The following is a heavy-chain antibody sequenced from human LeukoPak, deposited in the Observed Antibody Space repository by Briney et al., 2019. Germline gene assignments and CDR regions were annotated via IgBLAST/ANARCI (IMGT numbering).Heavy chain of an antibody. Sequence: GGSLRLSCAASGFSFRNYWMGWVRQAPGKGREWVANTKPDGSAEYYADSVRGRFSTSRDNDNNLLYLQMNSLRAEDTAVYYCARDGGLHTNFDDGGQGTLVTVSS. CDR2: TKPDGSAE. CDR3: ARDGGLHTNFDD. D-gene: IGHD2-15*01. J-gene: IGHJ4*02. CDR1: GFSFRNYW. V-gene: IGHV3-7*01.